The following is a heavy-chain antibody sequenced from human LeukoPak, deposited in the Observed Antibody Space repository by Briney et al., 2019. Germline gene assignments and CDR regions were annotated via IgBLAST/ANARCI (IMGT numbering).Heavy chain of an antibody. CDR1: GFTLSDYY. CDR3: ARRRDFIDY. D-gene: IGHD3/OR15-3a*01. Sequence: GGSLRLSCAASGFTLSDYYMSWFRLAPGKGLEWVSYSSSSGSTIYYADSVKGRFAISRDNAKNSLYLQMNSLRAEDTAVYYCARRRDFIDYWGKGTLVTVSS. J-gene: IGHJ4*02. V-gene: IGHV3-11*01. CDR2: SSSSGSTI.